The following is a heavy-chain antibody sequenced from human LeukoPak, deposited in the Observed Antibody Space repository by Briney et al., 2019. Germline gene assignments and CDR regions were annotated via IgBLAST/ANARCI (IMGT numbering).Heavy chain of an antibody. Sequence: ASVKVSCKASGYTFTSYGISWVRQAPGQGLEWMGWISANNGNTNYAQKLQGRVTMTTDTSTSTAYMELRSLRAEDTAVYYCAREAQLGYCSSTSCYAGLYYYYYGMDVWGQGTTVTVSS. V-gene: IGHV1-18*01. CDR1: GYTFTSYG. CDR2: ISANNGNT. CDR3: AREAQLGYCSSTSCYAGLYYYYYGMDV. J-gene: IGHJ6*02. D-gene: IGHD2-2*01.